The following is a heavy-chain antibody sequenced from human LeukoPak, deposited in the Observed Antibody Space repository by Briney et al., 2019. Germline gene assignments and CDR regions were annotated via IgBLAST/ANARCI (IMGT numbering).Heavy chain of an antibody. Sequence: SETLSLTCTVSGGSISSGDYYWSWIRQPPGKGLVWIGYIYYSGSTYYNPSLKSRVTISVDTSKNQFSLKLSSVTAADTAVYYCARESYPSWFDPWGQGTLVTGSS. CDR2: IYYSGST. J-gene: IGHJ5*02. V-gene: IGHV4-30-4*01. CDR1: GGSISSGDYY. CDR3: ARESYPSWFDP. D-gene: IGHD2-2*01.